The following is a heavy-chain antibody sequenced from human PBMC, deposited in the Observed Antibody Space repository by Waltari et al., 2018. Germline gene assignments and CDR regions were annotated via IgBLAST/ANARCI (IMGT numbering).Heavy chain of an antibody. J-gene: IGHJ4*02. CDR1: GFTFSSYA. Sequence: EVQLLESGGGLVQPGGSLRLSCAASGFTFSSYAMSWVRQAPGKGLEWVSVIYSGGSTYYADSVKGRFTISRDNSKNTLYLQMNSLRAEDTAVYYCAKDRTTVTLSVRERGFDYWGQGTLVTVSS. V-gene: IGHV3-23*03. CDR3: AKDRTTVTLSVRERGFDY. D-gene: IGHD4-17*01. CDR2: IYSGGST.